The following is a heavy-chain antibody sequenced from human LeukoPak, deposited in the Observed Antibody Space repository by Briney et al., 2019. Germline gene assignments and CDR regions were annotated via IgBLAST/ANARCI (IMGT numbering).Heavy chain of an antibody. CDR3: ARDPARMRGASN. D-gene: IGHD2-8*01. Sequence: PSETLSLTCTVSGYSISSGYYWGWIRQPPGKGLQWIGSIYYSGSTYYNPSLKSRVTISVDTSKNQFSLKLSSVTAADTAVYYCARDPARMRGASNWGQGTLVTVSS. J-gene: IGHJ4*02. CDR1: GYSISSGYY. CDR2: IYYSGST. V-gene: IGHV4-38-2*02.